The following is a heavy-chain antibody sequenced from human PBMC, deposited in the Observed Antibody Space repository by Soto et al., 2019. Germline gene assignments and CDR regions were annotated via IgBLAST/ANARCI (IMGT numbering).Heavy chain of an antibody. D-gene: IGHD2-15*01. Sequence: GGSLRLSCAASGFTFSDYYMSWIRQAPGKGLEWVSYISSSGSTIYYADSVKGRFTISRDNAKNSLYLQMNSLRAEDTAVYYCARAPVVVAASRDWFYPWGQGTLVTVSS. CDR2: ISSSGSTI. V-gene: IGHV3-11*01. J-gene: IGHJ5*02. CDR3: ARAPVVVAASRDWFYP. CDR1: GFTFSDYY.